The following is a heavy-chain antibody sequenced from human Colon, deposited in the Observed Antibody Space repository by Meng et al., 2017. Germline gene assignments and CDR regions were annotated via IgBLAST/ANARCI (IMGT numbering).Heavy chain of an antibody. Sequence: VPLQVSRPGPLTPAETLSRTCKVPGGSVSSGSHDWSWIRQPPGKGLEWIGYMFHSGTTKYNPSLKSRVSMSVDTTKNQFYLKLTSVTVADTAVFYCARLIAGWPFYFDYWGQGILVTVSS. CDR1: GGSVSSGSHD. J-gene: IGHJ4*02. CDR2: MFHSGTT. V-gene: IGHV4-61*01. CDR3: ARLIAGWPFYFDY. D-gene: IGHD6-19*01.